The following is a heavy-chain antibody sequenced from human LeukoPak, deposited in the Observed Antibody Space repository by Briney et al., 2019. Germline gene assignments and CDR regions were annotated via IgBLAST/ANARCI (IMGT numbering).Heavy chain of an antibody. CDR2: INPIFGST. CDR3: ARNWNDERYFDY. Sequence: ASVKVSCKASGYTFSSYAIRWVRQAPGQGLEWMGMINPIFGSTSYAQKFQGRVTITTDESTSTAYMELSSLRSEDTAVYYCARNWNDERYFDYWGQGTLVTVSS. V-gene: IGHV1-69*05. J-gene: IGHJ4*02. D-gene: IGHD1-1*01. CDR1: GYTFSSYA.